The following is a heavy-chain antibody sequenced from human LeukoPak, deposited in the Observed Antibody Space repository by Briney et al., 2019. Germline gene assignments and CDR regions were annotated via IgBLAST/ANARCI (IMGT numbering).Heavy chain of an antibody. J-gene: IGHJ4*02. CDR3: AKEIVGAPTPGAY. V-gene: IGHV4-4*02. D-gene: IGHD1-26*01. CDR1: TDSITSNW. CDR2: VHKSGST. Sequence: PSETLSLTCAVSTDSITSNWWSWVRQPPGKGLEWIGEVHKSGSTNYYPSLQSRVTISIDKSKNQIALELTSVTAADTAVYYCAKEIVGAPTPGAYWGQGILVTVS.